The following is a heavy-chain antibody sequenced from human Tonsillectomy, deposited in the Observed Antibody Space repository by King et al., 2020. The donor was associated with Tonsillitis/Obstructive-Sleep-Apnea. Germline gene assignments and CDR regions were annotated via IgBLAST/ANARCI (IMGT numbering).Heavy chain of an antibody. D-gene: IGHD2-2*02. V-gene: IGHV1-69*10. CDR1: GGTFSTHT. CDR3: AELYCSSTICNTGLDV. CDR2: IIPIVGIA. J-gene: IGHJ6*02. Sequence: VQLVESGAEVKKPGSSVKVSCKASGGTFSTHTISWVRQAPGQGLEWMGGIIPIVGIATYAQKFQGRVTITADKPSNTAYMELSSLRSEDTAIYYCAELYCSSTICNTGLDVWGQGTTVTVSS.